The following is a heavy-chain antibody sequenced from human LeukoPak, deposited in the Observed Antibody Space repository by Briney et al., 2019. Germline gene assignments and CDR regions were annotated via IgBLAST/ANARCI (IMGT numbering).Heavy chain of an antibody. CDR2: IYPGDSDT. CDR1: GYSFTSYW. V-gene: IGHV5-51*01. J-gene: IGHJ6*03. CDR3: ARNRLDSSGYKSDYYYMDV. Sequence: RGESLKISCKGSGYSFTSYWIGWVRQMPGKGLEWMGIIYPGDSDTRYSPSFQGQGTISADKSISTAYLQWSSLKASDTAMYYCARNRLDSSGYKSDYYYMDVWGKGTTVTVSS. D-gene: IGHD3-22*01.